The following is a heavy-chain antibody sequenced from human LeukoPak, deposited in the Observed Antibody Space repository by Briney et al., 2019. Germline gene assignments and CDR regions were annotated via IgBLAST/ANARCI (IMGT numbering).Heavy chain of an antibody. CDR1: GYTFTSYG. Sequence: GASVKVSCKASGYTFTSYGISWVRQAPGQGLEWMGWISAYNGNTNYAQKLQGRVTMTTDTSTSTAYMELRSLRSDDTAVYYCAREGVDYGDSTGWFDPWGQGTLVTVSS. CDR3: AREGVDYGDSTGWFDP. J-gene: IGHJ5*02. V-gene: IGHV1-18*01. CDR2: ISAYNGNT. D-gene: IGHD4-17*01.